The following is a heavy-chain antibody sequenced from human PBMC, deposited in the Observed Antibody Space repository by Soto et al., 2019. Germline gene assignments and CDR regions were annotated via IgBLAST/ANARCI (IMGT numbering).Heavy chain of an antibody. J-gene: IGHJ6*02. CDR1: GGTFSSYA. CDR2: IIPIFGTA. V-gene: IGHV1-69*01. D-gene: IGHD6-13*01. Sequence: QVQLVQSGAEVKKPGSSVKVSCKASGGTFSSYAISWVRQAPGQGLEWMGGIIPIFGTANYAQKFQGRVTITADESTSTAYMELSSLRSEDTAVYYCARRIAAAPNPYDYYGMDVWGQGTTVTVSS. CDR3: ARRIAAAPNPYDYYGMDV.